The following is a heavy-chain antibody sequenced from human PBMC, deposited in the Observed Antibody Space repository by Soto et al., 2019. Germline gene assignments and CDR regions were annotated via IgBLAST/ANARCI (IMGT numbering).Heavy chain of an antibody. CDR2: ISGSGGST. J-gene: IGHJ3*02. V-gene: IGHV3-23*01. CDR3: AKDPQPKVYGQANAFDI. Sequence: PGGSLRISCAASGFTFSSYAMSWVRQAPGKGLEWVSAISGSGGSTYYADSVKGRFTISRDNSKNTLYLQMNSLRAEDTAVYYCAKDPQPKVYGQANAFDIWGQGTMVTVSS. D-gene: IGHD2-8*01. CDR1: GFTFSSYA.